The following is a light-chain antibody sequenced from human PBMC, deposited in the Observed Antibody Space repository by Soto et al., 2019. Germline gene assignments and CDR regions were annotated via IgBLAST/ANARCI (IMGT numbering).Light chain of an antibody. Sequence: EIVMTQSPATLSVSPGERATLYCSASQRVRSNLAWYQHKPGQAPRLLIYGASTRATGIPARFSGSGSGTEFTLTISSLQYEDFALYYCQQYNNWSLLVTLSPGTKVYIK. V-gene: IGKV3-15*01. CDR3: QQYNNWSLLVT. J-gene: IGKJ3*01. CDR2: GAS. CDR1: QRVRSN.